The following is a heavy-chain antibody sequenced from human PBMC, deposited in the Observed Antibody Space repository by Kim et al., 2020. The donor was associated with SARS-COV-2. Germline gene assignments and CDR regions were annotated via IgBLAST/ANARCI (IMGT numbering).Heavy chain of an antibody. V-gene: IGHV3-23*01. D-gene: IGHD3-10*01. CDR2: ISGSDGRT. J-gene: IGHJ6*01. Sequence: GGSLRLSCVASGFTFNTYAMNWVRQAPGEGLEWVSTISGSDGRTYYADSVKGRFTISRDNSKNTLFLQMNSLRAEDTAVYYCAKYASGSPGAFYGMDGWG. CDR1: GFTFNTYA. CDR3: AKYASGSPGAFYGMDG.